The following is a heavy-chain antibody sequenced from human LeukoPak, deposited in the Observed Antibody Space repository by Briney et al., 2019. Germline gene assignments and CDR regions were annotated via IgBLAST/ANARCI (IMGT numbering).Heavy chain of an antibody. V-gene: IGHV4-4*07. CDR3: ARDPSGVAGRSWFDP. CDR2: IYTSGST. D-gene: IGHD2-15*01. CDR1: GGSISSYY. J-gene: IGHJ5*02. Sequence: SETLSLTCTVSGGSISSYYWSWIRQPAGKGLEWIGRIYTSGSTNYNPSLKSRVTISVDTSKNQFSLKLSSVTAADTAVYYCARDPSGVAGRSWFDPWGQGTLVTVSS.